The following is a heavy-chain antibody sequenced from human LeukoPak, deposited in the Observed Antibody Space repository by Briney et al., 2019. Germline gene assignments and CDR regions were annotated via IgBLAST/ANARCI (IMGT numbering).Heavy chain of an antibody. CDR3: ARGRACTSTSCYAPNYYYYYGMDV. V-gene: IGHV4-34*01. Sequence: SETLSLTCAVYGGSFSGYFWSWIRQPPGKGLECIGEINHSGSTNYNPSLKSRVTISVDTSKNQFSLKLNSVTAADTGVFYCARGRACTSTSCYAPNYYYYYGMDVWGQGTTVTVSS. J-gene: IGHJ6*02. CDR1: GGSFSGYF. CDR2: INHSGST. D-gene: IGHD2-2*01.